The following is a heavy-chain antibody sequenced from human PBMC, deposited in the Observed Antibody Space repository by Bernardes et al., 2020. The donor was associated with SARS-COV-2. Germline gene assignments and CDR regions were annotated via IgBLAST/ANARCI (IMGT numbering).Heavy chain of an antibody. D-gene: IGHD3-10*01. J-gene: IGHJ4*02. V-gene: IGHV4-39*01. CDR1: GDSISSSNYC. CDR3: ARLDYYLSETYYNARHY. Sequence: SETLSLTCTVSGDSISSSNYCWGWIRQPPGKGLEWIGNIHYSGSTYYTPSLQSRVTILVDTSKNQFSLRLSSVTAADTAVYFCARLDYYLSETYYNARHYWGQGTLVTVSS. CDR2: IHYSGST.